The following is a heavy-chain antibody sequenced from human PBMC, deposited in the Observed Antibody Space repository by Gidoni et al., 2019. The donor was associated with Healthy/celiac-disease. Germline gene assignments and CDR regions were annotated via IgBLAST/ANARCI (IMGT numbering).Heavy chain of an antibody. Sequence: EVQLLESGGGLVQPGGSLRLSCAASGFTFSSYAMRWVRQAPGKGLEWVSAISGSGGSTYYADSVKGRFTISRDNSKNTLYLQMNSLRAEDTAVYYCAKQTTYSNYDPNYYYYGMDVWGQGTTVTVSS. CDR2: ISGSGGST. V-gene: IGHV3-23*01. CDR1: GFTFSSYA. CDR3: AKQTTYSNYDPNYYYYGMDV. J-gene: IGHJ6*02. D-gene: IGHD4-4*01.